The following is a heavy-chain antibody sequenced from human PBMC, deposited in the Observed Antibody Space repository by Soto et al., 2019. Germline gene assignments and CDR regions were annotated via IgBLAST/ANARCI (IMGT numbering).Heavy chain of an antibody. J-gene: IGHJ4*02. CDR2: ISYDGSNK. V-gene: IGHV3-30*18. D-gene: IGHD5-12*01. CDR1: GFTFSSYG. Sequence: GGSLRLSCAASGFTFSSYGMHWVRQAPGKGLEWVAVISYDGSNKYYADSVKGRFTISRDNSKNTLYLQMNSLRAEDTAVYYCAKDLDLGWLQYGFDYWGQGTLVTVSS. CDR3: AKDLDLGWLQYGFDY.